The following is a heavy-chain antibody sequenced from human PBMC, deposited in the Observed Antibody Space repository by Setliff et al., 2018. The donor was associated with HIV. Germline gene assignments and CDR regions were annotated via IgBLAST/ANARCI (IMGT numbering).Heavy chain of an antibody. CDR2: ISAYNGDT. J-gene: IGHJ1*01. V-gene: IGHV1-18*01. D-gene: IGHD2-15*01. Sequence: GASVKVSCKASGYTFTSYGISWVRQAPGQGLEWMGWISAYNGDTHFEQNLQGRVTMTTDTSTSTAYMELRSLRSDDTAMFYCARDPGYCSGGRCYGAYFQHWGQATLVTVS. CDR3: ARDPGYCSGGRCYGAYFQH. CDR1: GYTFTSYG.